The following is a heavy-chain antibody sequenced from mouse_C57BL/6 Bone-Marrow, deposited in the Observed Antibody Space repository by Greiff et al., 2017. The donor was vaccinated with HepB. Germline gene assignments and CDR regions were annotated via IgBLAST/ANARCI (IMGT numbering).Heavy chain of an antibody. CDR1: GYKFTDYN. D-gene: IGHD2-10*01. J-gene: IGHJ1*03. CDR3: ARRRPTIPSYWYFDV. V-gene: IGHV1-18*01. CDR2: INPNNGGT. Sequence: EVQLQQSGPELVKPGASVKIPCKASGYKFTDYNMDWVKQSHGKSLEWIGDINPNNGGTIYNQKFKGKATLTVDKSSSTAYMELRSLTSEDTAVYYCARRRPTIPSYWYFDVWGTGTTVTVSS.